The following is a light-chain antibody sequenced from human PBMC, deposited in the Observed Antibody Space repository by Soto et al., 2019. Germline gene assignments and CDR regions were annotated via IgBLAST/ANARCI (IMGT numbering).Light chain of an antibody. V-gene: IGLV2-14*01. CDR3: SSYTSSVAYV. J-gene: IGLJ1*01. CDR2: EVT. Sequence: QSVLTQPASVSGSPGQSVTISCTGTSSDIGGYNYVSWYQHHPGEAPKLIIFEVTNRPSWVSNRFSGSKSGNTASLTISGLQAEDEAEYYCSSYTSSVAYVFGSGTKVP. CDR1: SSDIGGYNY.